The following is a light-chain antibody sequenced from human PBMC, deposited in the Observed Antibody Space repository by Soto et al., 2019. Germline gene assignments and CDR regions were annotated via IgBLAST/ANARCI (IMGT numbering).Light chain of an antibody. CDR1: SSDVGGYNY. Sequence: QSALTQPASVSGSPGQSITISGTGTSSDVGGYNYVSWYKQYPGKAPKLMIYDVSNRPSWVSNRFSGSKSGNTASLTISGLQADDEADYYCTSYTTSSTLVFGTGTKLTVL. CDR2: DVS. CDR3: TSYTTSSTLV. V-gene: IGLV2-14*01. J-gene: IGLJ1*01.